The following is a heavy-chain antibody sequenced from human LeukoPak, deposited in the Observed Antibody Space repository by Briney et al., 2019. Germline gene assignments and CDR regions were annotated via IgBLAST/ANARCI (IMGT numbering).Heavy chain of an antibody. CDR3: ASQLYSSSYLNYYYGMDV. D-gene: IGHD6-6*01. V-gene: IGHV1-46*01. J-gene: IGHJ6*02. CDR2: INPSGGST. CDR1: GYTFTSYY. Sequence: ASVKVSCKASGYTFTSYYMHWVRQAPGQGLEWMGIINPSGGSTSYAQKFQGRVTMTRDTSTSTVYMELSSLRSEDTAVYYCASQLYSSSYLNYYYGMDVWGQGTTVTVSS.